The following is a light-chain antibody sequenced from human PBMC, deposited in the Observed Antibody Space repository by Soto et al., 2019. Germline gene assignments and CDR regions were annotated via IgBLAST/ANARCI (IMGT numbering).Light chain of an antibody. V-gene: IGKV3-15*01. J-gene: IGKJ2*01. CDR2: GAS. CDR3: QQYNNWPPPMYT. CDR1: QSVSSN. Sequence: EIVMTQSPATLSVSPGERATLSCRASQSVSSNLAWYQQKPGQAPRLLIYGASTRATGIPARFSGSGSGTEFTLTISSLQSEAFAVYYCQQYNNWPPPMYTFGQGTKLEI.